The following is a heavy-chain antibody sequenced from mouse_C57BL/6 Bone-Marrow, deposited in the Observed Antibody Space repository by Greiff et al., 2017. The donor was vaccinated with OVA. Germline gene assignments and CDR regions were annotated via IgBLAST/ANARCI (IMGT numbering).Heavy chain of an antibody. D-gene: IGHD2-2*01. V-gene: IGHV14-4*01. CDR3: ATRGLPDY. CDR1: GFNFKDDY. J-gene: IGHJ2*01. CDR2: IDPENGDT. Sequence: EVQLQQSGAELVRPGASVKLSCTASGFNFKDDYMHWVKQRPEQGLEWIGWIDPENGDTEYASKFQGKATITADTSSNTAYLQLSSLTSEDTAVYYCATRGLPDYWGQGTTLTVSS.